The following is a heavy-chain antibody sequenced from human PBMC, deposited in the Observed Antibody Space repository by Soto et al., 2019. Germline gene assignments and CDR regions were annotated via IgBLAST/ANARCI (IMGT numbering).Heavy chain of an antibody. V-gene: IGHV4-59*02. CDR2: IYYSGST. CDR3: ARGDCPRGSCFISDY. CDR1: GGSVSSYY. J-gene: IGHJ4*01. Sequence: PSETLSLTCTVFGGSVSSYYWSWIRQSPGKGLEWIGYIYYSGSTKYKPSLKSRVTISVDTSNNQFSLKLTSVTAADTAVYYCARGDCPRGSCFISDYWGRGTLVTVSS. D-gene: IGHD2-15*01.